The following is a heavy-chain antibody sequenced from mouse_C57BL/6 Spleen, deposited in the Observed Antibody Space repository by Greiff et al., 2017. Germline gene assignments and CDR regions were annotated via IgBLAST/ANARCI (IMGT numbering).Heavy chain of an antibody. J-gene: IGHJ4*01. D-gene: IGHD3-1*01. Sequence: QVQLQQPGAELVKPGASVKLSCKASGYTFTSYWMHWVKQRPGQGLEWIGMIHPNRGSTNYNEKFKSKATLTVDKSSSTAYMQLSSLTSEDSAVYYCARSIVGYAMDYWGQGTSVTVSS. CDR1: GYTFTSYW. CDR2: IHPNRGST. V-gene: IGHV1-64*01. CDR3: ARSIVGYAMDY.